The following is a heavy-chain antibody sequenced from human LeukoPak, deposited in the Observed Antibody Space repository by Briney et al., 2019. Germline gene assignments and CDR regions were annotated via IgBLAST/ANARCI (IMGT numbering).Heavy chain of an antibody. Sequence: PGGSLRLSCAASGFTFSSYAMSWVRQAPGKGLEWVSAISGSGGSTYYADSVKGRFTISRDNSKNTLYLQMNSLRAEDTAVYYCAKGGHIVGATPPLGYWGQGTLVTVSS. D-gene: IGHD1-26*01. J-gene: IGHJ4*02. V-gene: IGHV3-23*01. CDR3: AKGGHIVGATPPLGY. CDR1: GFTFSSYA. CDR2: ISGSGGST.